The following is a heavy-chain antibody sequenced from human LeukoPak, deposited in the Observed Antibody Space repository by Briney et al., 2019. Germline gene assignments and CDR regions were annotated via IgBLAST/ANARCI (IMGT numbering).Heavy chain of an antibody. CDR3: ARDWNRYAY. V-gene: IGHV4-38-2*02. D-gene: IGHD1-1*01. CDR1: GYSISSGYY. J-gene: IGHJ4*02. Sequence: SETLSLTCTVSGYSISSGYYWGWIRQPPGKGLEWIGRIYTSGSTDYNPSLKSRVTMSVDTSKNQFSLKLSSVTAADTAVYYCARDWNRYAYWGQGTLVTVSS. CDR2: IYTSGST.